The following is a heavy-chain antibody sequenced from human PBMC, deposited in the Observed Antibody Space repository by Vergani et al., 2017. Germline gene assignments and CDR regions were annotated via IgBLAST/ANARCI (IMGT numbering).Heavy chain of an antibody. CDR3: ARLSRGNSIEGY. J-gene: IGHJ4*02. V-gene: IGHV3-30*03. CDR2: ISYDGSNK. CDR1: GFTFSSYG. D-gene: IGHD4-23*01. Sequence: VQLLESGGGVVQPGRSLRLSCAASGFTFSSYGMHWVRQAPGKGLEWVAVISYDGSNKYYADSVKGRFTISRDNSKNTLYLQMNSLRAEDTAVYYCARLSRGNSIEGYWGQGTLVTVSS.